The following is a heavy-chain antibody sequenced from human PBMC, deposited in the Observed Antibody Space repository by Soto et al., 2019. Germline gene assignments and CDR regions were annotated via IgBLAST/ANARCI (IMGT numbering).Heavy chain of an antibody. CDR3: ARDRDSSILDY. CDR1: GFTFSSYA. CDR2: ISYDGSNK. D-gene: IGHD6-13*01. Sequence: QVQLVESGGGVVQPGRSLRLSCAASGFTFSSYAMHWVRQAPGKGLEWVAVISYDGSNKCYADSVKGRFTISRDNSKNTLYLQMNSLRAEDTAVYYCARDRDSSILDYWGQGTLVTVSS. J-gene: IGHJ4*02. V-gene: IGHV3-30-3*01.